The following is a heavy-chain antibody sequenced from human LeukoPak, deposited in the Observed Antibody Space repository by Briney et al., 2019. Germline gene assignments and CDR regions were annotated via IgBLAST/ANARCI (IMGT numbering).Heavy chain of an antibody. D-gene: IGHD5-18*01. J-gene: IGHJ6*03. CDR3: ARLYSYGYPYYYYMDV. CDR2: INHGGST. V-gene: IGHV4-34*01. CDR1: GGSFSAYY. Sequence: PSETLSLTCAVYGGSFSAYYWSWIRQPPGKGLEWIGEINHGGSTNYNPSLKSRVSISIDTSKNQFSLKLSSVTAADTAVYYCARLYSYGYPYYYYMDVWGKGTTVTVSS.